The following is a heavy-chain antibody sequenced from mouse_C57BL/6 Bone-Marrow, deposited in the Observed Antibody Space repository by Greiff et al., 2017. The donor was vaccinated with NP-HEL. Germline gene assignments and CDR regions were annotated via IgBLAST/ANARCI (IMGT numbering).Heavy chain of an antibody. J-gene: IGHJ2*01. V-gene: IGHV1-18*01. D-gene: IGHD1-1*01. CDR3: AREGAYYYDFDY. CDR1: GYTFTDYN. CDR2: INPNNGGT. Sequence: EVQLQESGPELVKPGASVKIPCKASGYTFTDYNMDWVKQSHGKSLEWIGDINPNNGGTIYNQKFKGKATLTVDKSSSTAYMELRSLTSEDTAVYYCAREGAYYYDFDYWGQGTTLTVSS.